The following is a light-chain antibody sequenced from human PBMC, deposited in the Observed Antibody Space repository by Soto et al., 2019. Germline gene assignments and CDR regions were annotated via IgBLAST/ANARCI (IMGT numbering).Light chain of an antibody. V-gene: IGKV1-5*03. CDR3: QQYNSYST. CDR1: QSISSW. J-gene: IGKJ1*01. Sequence: DIQMTQSPSILSASVGDRVTITCRASQSISSWLAWYQQKPGKAPKLLIYKASTLESGVPSRFSGSGSGTEFTLTISSLQPDDFATYYCQQYNSYSTFGQGTKEEIK. CDR2: KAS.